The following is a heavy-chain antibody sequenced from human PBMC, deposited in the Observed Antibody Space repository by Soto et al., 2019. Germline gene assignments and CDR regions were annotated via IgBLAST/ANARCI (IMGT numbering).Heavy chain of an antibody. CDR1: GGSISSGGYY. CDR3: ARDKYCSGGSCRKNWFDP. V-gene: IGHV4-61*08. D-gene: IGHD2-15*01. Sequence: SETLSLTCTVSGGSISSGGYYWSWIRQHPGKGLEWLAYIYDDGSANYNPSLKSRATISLDMSKNQFSLKLTSVTAADTAVYYCARDKYCSGGSCRKNWFDPWGQGTLVTVSS. J-gene: IGHJ5*02. CDR2: IYDDGSA.